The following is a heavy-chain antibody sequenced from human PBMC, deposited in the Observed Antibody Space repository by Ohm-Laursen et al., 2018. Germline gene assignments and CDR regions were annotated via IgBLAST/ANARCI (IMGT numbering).Heavy chain of an antibody. V-gene: IGHV3-23*01. CDR3: AKGASQSTIFAAGMDV. Sequence: SLRLSYTASGFTFSSYAMNWVRQAPGKGLEWVSGISGSGSSTYYADSVKGRFTISRDNSKNTLYLQMNSLRAEDTAVYYCAKGASQSTIFAAGMDVWGQGTTVTVSS. D-gene: IGHD3-3*01. J-gene: IGHJ6*02. CDR1: GFTFSSYA. CDR2: ISGSGSST.